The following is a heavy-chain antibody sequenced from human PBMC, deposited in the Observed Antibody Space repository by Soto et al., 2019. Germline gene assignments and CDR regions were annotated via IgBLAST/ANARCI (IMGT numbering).Heavy chain of an antibody. Sequence: SETLSLTCTVSGGSISSYYWSWIRQPPGKGLEWIGYIYYSGSTNYNPSLNSRVTISVDTSKNQFSLKLSSVTAADTAVYYCAGSSIDSSGYYYVFDYWSQGTLVTLSS. CDR3: AGSSIDSSGYYYVFDY. V-gene: IGHV4-59*01. J-gene: IGHJ4*02. CDR1: GGSISSYY. D-gene: IGHD3-22*01. CDR2: IYYSGST.